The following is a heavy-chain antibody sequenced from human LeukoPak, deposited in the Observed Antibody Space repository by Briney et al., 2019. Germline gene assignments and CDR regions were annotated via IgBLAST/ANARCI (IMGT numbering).Heavy chain of an antibody. J-gene: IGHJ4*02. CDR3: VRDGIRDIPGIITIRYDY. CDR1: AFTLSSYW. V-gene: IGHV3-7*05. CDR2: IKEDGSDK. D-gene: IGHD3-10*01. Sequence: GGSLRLSCSASAFTLSSYWMTWVRQAPGKGLEWVATIKEDGSDKYYVDSVRGRFTISRDNAENSLYLQMNSLRAEDTALYYCVRDGIRDIPGIITIRYDYWGQGTLVTVSS.